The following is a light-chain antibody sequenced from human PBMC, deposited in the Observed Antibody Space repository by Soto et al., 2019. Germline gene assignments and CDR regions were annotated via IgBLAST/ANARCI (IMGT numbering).Light chain of an antibody. Sequence: DVQITQSPSSLSASVVDRVTITCRASQSISSYLNWYQQKPGKAPKLLIYAASSLQSGVPSRFSGSGSGTDFTLTINSLQPEDFATYYCQQSYSAHITFGQGTRLE. CDR2: AAS. CDR3: QQSYSAHIT. CDR1: QSISSY. V-gene: IGKV1-39*01. J-gene: IGKJ5*01.